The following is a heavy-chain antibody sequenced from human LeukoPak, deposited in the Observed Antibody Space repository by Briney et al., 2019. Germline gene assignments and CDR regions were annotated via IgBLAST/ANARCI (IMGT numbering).Heavy chain of an antibody. CDR2: INWNGGST. J-gene: IGHJ6*02. CDR1: GFTFRDSA. CDR3: ASGRRGPYSSSWYGSYYYYGLDV. V-gene: IGHV3-20*04. D-gene: IGHD6-13*01. Sequence: GGSLRLSCVASGFTFRDSAMSWVRQAPGEGLEWVSGINWNGGSTNYADSVKGRFTISRDNAKNSLYLQMNSLRGEDTAVYYCASGRRGPYSSSWYGSYYYYGLDVWGHGTTVTVSS.